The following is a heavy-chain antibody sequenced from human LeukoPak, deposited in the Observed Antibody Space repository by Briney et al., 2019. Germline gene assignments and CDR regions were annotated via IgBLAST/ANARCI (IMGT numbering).Heavy chain of an antibody. D-gene: IGHD6-13*01. Sequence: SETLSLTCAVYGGSFSGCYWSWIRQPPGKGLEWIGEINHSGSTNYNPSLKSRVTISVDTSKNQFSLKLSSVTAADTAVYYCARGRSSWKLAGRVRNWFDPWGQGTLVTVSS. CDR3: ARGRSSWKLAGRVRNWFDP. J-gene: IGHJ5*02. V-gene: IGHV4-34*01. CDR2: INHSGST. CDR1: GGSFSGCY.